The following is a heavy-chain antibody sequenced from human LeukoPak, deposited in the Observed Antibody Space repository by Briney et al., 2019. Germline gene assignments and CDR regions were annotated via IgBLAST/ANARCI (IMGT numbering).Heavy chain of an antibody. CDR3: ARLPGGLKYYYDSSGYYYPTVDAFDI. Sequence: SETLSLTCAVYGGSFSRYYWSWIRQPPGKGLERIREINHSGSTNYNPSLKSRVTISVDTSKNQFSLKLSSVTAADTAVYYCARLPGGLKYYYDSSGYYYPTVDAFDIWGQGIMVTVSS. J-gene: IGHJ3*02. CDR2: INHSGST. V-gene: IGHV4-34*01. CDR1: GGSFSRYY. D-gene: IGHD3-22*01.